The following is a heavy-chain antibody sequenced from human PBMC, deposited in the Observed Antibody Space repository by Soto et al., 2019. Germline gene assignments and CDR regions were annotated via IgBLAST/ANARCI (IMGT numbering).Heavy chain of an antibody. J-gene: IGHJ3*02. Sequence: SETLSLTCAVYGGSFSGYYWSWIRQPPGKGLEWIGEINHSGSTNYNPPLKSRVTISVDTSKNQFSLKLSSVTAADTAVYYCARGSDYYDSSGYRPDDAFDIWGQGTMVTVSS. CDR2: INHSGST. CDR3: ARGSDYYDSSGYRPDDAFDI. V-gene: IGHV4-34*01. D-gene: IGHD3-22*01. CDR1: GGSFSGYY.